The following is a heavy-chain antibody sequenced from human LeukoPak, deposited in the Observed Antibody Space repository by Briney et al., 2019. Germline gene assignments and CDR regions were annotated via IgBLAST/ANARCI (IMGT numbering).Heavy chain of an antibody. Sequence: PGGSLRLSCAASGFTFSSYAMSWVRQAPGKGLEWVSAISGSGGSTYYADSVKGRFTISRDNAKNSLYLQMNSLRAEDTAVYYCARSLVVTIAPSEYWGQGTLVTVSS. V-gene: IGHV3-23*01. CDR2: ISGSGGST. CDR3: ARSLVVTIAPSEY. D-gene: IGHD5-12*01. J-gene: IGHJ4*02. CDR1: GFTFSSYA.